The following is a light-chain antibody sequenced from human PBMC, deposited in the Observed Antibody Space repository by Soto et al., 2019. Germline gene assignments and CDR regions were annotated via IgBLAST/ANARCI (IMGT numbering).Light chain of an antibody. J-gene: IGKJ1*01. CDR1: QSVTNDY. Sequence: EIVLTQSPGTRSLSPGERATLSCRASQSVTNDYVAWYQRKPGQAPRLLIYGASYRATDIPRRFSGSGSGTDFTLTITRLEPEDFAVYYCQQYGSSPPTFGQGTKVEIK. CDR3: QQYGSSPPT. CDR2: GAS. V-gene: IGKV3-20*01.